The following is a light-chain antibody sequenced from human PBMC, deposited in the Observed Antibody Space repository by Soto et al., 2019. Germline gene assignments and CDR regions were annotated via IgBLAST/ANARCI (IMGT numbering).Light chain of an antibody. CDR2: EVS. J-gene: IGLJ3*02. V-gene: IGLV2-14*01. Sequence: QSALTQPASVSGSPGQSITISCTGTSSDIGSYNYVSWYQQHPGKAPKLMIYEVSNRPSGVSNRFSASKSGNTASLTISGLQAEDEADYYCSSYTSNNTRVFGGGTKLTV. CDR1: SSDIGSYNY. CDR3: SSYTSNNTRV.